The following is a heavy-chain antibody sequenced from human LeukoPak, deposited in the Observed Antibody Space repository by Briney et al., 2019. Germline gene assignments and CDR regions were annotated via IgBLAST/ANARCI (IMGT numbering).Heavy chain of an antibody. CDR1: GFTFSSYS. V-gene: IGHV3-21*01. CDR2: ISSSSSYI. Sequence: GGSLRLSCAASGFTFSSYSMNWVRQAPGKGLEWVSSISSSSSYIYYADSVKGRFTISIDNAKNSLYLQMNSLRAEDTAVYYCAREYSSGWYLEKVRYFYYWGQGTLVTVSS. J-gene: IGHJ4*02. CDR3: AREYSSGWYLEKVRYFYY. D-gene: IGHD6-19*01.